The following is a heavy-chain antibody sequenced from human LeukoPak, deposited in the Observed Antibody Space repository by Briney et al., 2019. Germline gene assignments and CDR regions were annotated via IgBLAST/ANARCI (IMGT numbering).Heavy chain of an antibody. V-gene: IGHV1-69*04. D-gene: IGHD2-15*01. CDR3: ARVEGYCSGGSCYLDP. CDR1: GGTFSSYA. Sequence: SVKVSCKASGGTFSSYAISWVRQAPGQGLEWMGRLIPIFGIANYAQKFQGRVTITSDKSTSTAYMELSSLRSEDTAVYYCARVEGYCSGGSCYLDPWGQGTLVTVSS. CDR2: LIPIFGIA. J-gene: IGHJ5*02.